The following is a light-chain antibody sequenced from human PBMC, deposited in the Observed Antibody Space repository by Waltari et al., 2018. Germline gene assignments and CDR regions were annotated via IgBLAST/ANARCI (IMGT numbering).Light chain of an antibody. CDR1: QSLLSDSNNKNY. Sequence: DIVMTQSPASQAVSLGERAPINCQSSQSLLSDSNNKNYLAWYQQKPGQPPKLLIYWSFTREPGVPDRFSGSGSETDFTLTISSLQAEDVAVYYCQQYFRTPFTFGGGTKVEI. CDR3: QQYFRTPFT. CDR2: WSF. J-gene: IGKJ4*01. V-gene: IGKV4-1*01.